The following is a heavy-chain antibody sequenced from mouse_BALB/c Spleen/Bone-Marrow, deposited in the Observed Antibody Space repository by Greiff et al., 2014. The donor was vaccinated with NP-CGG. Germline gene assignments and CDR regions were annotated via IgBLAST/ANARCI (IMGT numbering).Heavy chain of an antibody. CDR2: INPYNDGT. CDR3: ARGNYYDYDYFDY. D-gene: IGHD2-4*01. CDR1: GYTFTSYV. J-gene: IGHJ2*01. V-gene: IGHV1-14*01. Sequence: VQLQQSGPELVKPGASVKMSCKASGYTFTSYVMHWVKQKPGQGLEWIGYINPYNDGTTYNEKFKGKATLTSDKSSSTAYMELSSLTSEDSAVYYCARGNYYDYDYFDYWGQSTTLTVSS.